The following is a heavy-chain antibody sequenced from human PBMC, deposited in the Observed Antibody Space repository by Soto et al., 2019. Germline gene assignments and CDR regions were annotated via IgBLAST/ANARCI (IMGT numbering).Heavy chain of an antibody. D-gene: IGHD1-1*01. V-gene: IGHV3-30-3*01. CDR3: ERGTTTSAFSAMDV. CDR1: GFTFSNNA. CDR2: ISYDGSNK. J-gene: IGHJ6*02. Sequence: QVQLVESGGGVVQPGRSLRLSCAASGFTFSNNAMDWVRQAPGKGLEWVAVISYDGSNKYIAESVKGRFTISRDNSKNPLFLQMNSLRAEDTAIYYCERGTTTSAFSAMDVWGQGTTVTVSS.